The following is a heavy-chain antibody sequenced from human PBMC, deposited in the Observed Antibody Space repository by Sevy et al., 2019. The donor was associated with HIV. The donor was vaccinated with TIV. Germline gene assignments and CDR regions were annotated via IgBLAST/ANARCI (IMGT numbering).Heavy chain of an antibody. CDR3: AKGVVVAVIDAFDI. J-gene: IGHJ3*02. CDR2: ISFDGSVK. Sequence: GGSLRLSCEASGFTFSDHGMNWVRQAPGKGLEWVALISFDGSVKYYADSVKGRFTISRDNSKNSLYLQMNSLRAEDTALYYCAKGVVVAVIDAFDIWGQGTMVTVSS. D-gene: IGHD2-15*01. V-gene: IGHV3-30*18. CDR1: GFTFSDHG.